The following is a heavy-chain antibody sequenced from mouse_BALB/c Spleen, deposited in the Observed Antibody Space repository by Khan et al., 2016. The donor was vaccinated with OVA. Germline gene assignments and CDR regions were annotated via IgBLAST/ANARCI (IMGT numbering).Heavy chain of an antibody. J-gene: IGHJ4*01. D-gene: IGHD2-14*01. CDR2: INTYTGEP. Sequence: QIQLVQSGPELKKPGETVQISCKASGFTFTNSGMNWVRQAPGKGLKWMGWINTYTGEPPFTDDFKGRFAFSLETSASTAYLQIHSLKNEDTATYFCERVGYNGTMDVWGQGTSVTVSS. CDR3: ERVGYNGTMDV. V-gene: IGHV9-3-1*01. CDR1: GFTFTNSG.